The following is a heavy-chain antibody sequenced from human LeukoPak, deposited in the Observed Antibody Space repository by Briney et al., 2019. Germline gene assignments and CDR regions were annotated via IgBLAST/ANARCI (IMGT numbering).Heavy chain of an antibody. J-gene: IGHJ5*02. CDR2: IIPIFGTA. D-gene: IGHD2-2*02. CDR1: GGTFSSYA. Sequence: ASVNVSCKASGGTFSSYAISWVRQAPGQGLEWMEGIIPIFGTANYAQKFQGRVTITTDESTSTAYMELSSLRSEDTAVYYCARGGIVPAAIGTWFDPWGQGTLVTVSS. V-gene: IGHV1-69*05. CDR3: ARGGIVPAAIGTWFDP.